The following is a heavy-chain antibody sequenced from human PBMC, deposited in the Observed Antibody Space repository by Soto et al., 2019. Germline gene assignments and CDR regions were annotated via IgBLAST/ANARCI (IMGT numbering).Heavy chain of an antibody. CDR2: ISYSGSA. J-gene: IGHJ4*02. CDR1: GGSISSGNYY. D-gene: IGHD1-26*01. V-gene: IGHV4-30-4*01. Sequence: SLTCTVSGGSISSGNYYWSWIRQPPGKGLEWIGFISYSGSAYYNPSLKSRVTISVDTSKNQFSLNLSFVTAADTAVYYCARDDSGFSGSHYIDYFNYWGQGALVTVSS. CDR3: ARDDSGFSGSHYIDYFNY.